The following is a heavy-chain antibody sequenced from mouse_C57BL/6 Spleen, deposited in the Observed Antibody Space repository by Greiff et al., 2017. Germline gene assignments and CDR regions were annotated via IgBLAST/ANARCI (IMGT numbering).Heavy chain of an antibody. D-gene: IGHD2-5*01. Sequence: QVQLQQPGAELVKPGSSVKMSCKASGYTFTSYWITWVKQRPGQGLEWIGDIYPGSGSTPYNEKFKSKATLTVDTSSSTAYMQLSLLSSEDSAVYNWARFNSNYVRYFDYWGKGTTLTVSS. CDR1: GYTFTSYW. V-gene: IGHV1-55*01. CDR2: IYPGSGST. CDR3: ARFNSNYVRYFDY. J-gene: IGHJ2*01.